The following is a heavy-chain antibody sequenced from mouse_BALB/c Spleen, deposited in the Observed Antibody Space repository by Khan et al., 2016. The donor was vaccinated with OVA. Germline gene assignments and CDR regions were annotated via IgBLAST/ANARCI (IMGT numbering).Heavy chain of an antibody. CDR2: ISYSGRT. J-gene: IGHJ2*01. D-gene: IGHD1-1*01. CDR3: ARSVTITTVVATDFDY. V-gene: IGHV3-2*02. CDR1: GYSITSDYA. Sequence: EVQLQESGPGLVKPSQSLSLTCTVTGYSITSDYAWNWIRQFPGNKLEWMGYISYSGRTSYNPSLKSRISITRDTSKNQFFLQLNAWTTEDTATYYGARSVTITTVVATDFDYWGQGTTLTVSS.